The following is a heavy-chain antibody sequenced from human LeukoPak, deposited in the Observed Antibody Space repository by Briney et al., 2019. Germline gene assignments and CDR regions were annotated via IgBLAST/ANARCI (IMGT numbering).Heavy chain of an antibody. V-gene: IGHV4-4*07. CDR3: ARDRYYYDSSSYYSAFDT. CDR2: VFTSGIISGNT. D-gene: IGHD3-22*01. Sequence: SETLSLTCTVSGGSISSYYWSWIRQPPGKGLEWIGRVFTSGIISGNTNYNPPLKSRVTMSVDTSNNQFSLKLRSVTAADTAVYYCARDRYYYDSSSYYSAFDTWGQGTMVTVSS. J-gene: IGHJ3*02. CDR1: GGSISSYY.